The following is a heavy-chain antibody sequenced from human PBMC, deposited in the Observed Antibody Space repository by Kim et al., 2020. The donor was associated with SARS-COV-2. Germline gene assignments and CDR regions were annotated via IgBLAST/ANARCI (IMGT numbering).Heavy chain of an antibody. J-gene: IGHJ4*02. CDR1: GFNFSSYG. CDR3: ARGRFYPEY. D-gene: IGHD3-10*01. CDR2: IKYDGSEN. V-gene: IGHV3-7*01. Sequence: GGSLRLSCTASGFNFSSYGMHWVRQAPGKGLEWVADIKYDGSENYYADSVKGRFTISRDNADNSLYLRMNSLGVEDTAVYYCARGRFYPEYWGQGTLVTVSS.